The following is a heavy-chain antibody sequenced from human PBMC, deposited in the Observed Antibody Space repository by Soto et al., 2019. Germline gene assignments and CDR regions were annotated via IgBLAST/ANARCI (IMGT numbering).Heavy chain of an antibody. CDR2: ISYDGSNK. D-gene: IGHD3-22*01. Sequence: GGSLRLSCAASGFTFSSYAMHWVRQAPGKGLEWVAVISYDGSNKYYADSVKGRFTISRDNSKNKLYLQMNSLRAEDTAVYYCARATSYYDSSGYPYWGQGTL. J-gene: IGHJ4*02. V-gene: IGHV3-30-3*01. CDR1: GFTFSSYA. CDR3: ARATSYYDSSGYPY.